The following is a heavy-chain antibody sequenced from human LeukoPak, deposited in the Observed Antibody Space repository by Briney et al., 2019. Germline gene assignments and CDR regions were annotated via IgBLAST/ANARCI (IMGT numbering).Heavy chain of an antibody. CDR1: GFTFSSYE. D-gene: IGHD3-10*01. V-gene: IGHV3-21*01. J-gene: IGHJ4*02. CDR2: ISSSSSYI. Sequence: GGSLRLSCAASGFTFSSYEMNWVRQAPGKGLEWVSSISSSSSYIYYADSVKGRFTISRDNAKNSLYLQMNSLRAEDTAVYYCARAYGSGLKNGDYWGQGTLVTVSS. CDR3: ARAYGSGLKNGDY.